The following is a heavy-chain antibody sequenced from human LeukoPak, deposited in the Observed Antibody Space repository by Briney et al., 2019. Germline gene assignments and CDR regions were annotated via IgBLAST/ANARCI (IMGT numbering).Heavy chain of an antibody. CDR3: ARGGIRSGYSPRYYYYGMDV. CDR2: TIPIFGTA. D-gene: IGHD3-22*01. Sequence: SVKVSCKASGGTFSSYAISWVRQAPGQGLEWMGGTIPIFGTANYAQKFQGRVTITADESTSTAYMELSSLRSEDTAVYYCARGGIRSGYSPRYYYYGMDVWGQGTTVTVSS. J-gene: IGHJ6*02. V-gene: IGHV1-69*13. CDR1: GGTFSSYA.